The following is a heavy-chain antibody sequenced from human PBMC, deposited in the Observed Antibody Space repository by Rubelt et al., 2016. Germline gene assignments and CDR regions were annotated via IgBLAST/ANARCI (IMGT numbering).Heavy chain of an antibody. Sequence: QVQLQQWGAGLLKPSETLSLTCAVYGGSFSGYYWSWIRQPPGKGLEWIGEINHSGSTNYNPSLKSRVTRSVDTSKTQFSLKLSSVTAADTAGYYCARHRLLMVYARYYYYGMDVWGQGTTVTVSS. CDR2: INHSGST. D-gene: IGHD2-8*01. CDR3: ARHRLLMVYARYYYYGMDV. V-gene: IGHV4-34*01. CDR1: GGSFSGYY. J-gene: IGHJ6*02.